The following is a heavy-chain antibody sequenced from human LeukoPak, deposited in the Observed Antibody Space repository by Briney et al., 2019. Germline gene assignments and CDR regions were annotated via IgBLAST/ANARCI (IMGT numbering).Heavy chain of an antibody. CDR1: GGSISSGGYY. V-gene: IGHV4-30-2*01. D-gene: IGHD1-1*01. CDR3: ARANWVKYYFDY. Sequence: SQTLSLTCTVSGGSISSGGYYWSWIRQPPGKGLEWIGEINHSGSTNYNPSLKSRVTISVDTSKNQFSLKLSSVTAADTAVYYCARANWVKYYFDYWGQGTLVTVSS. CDR2: INHSGST. J-gene: IGHJ4*02.